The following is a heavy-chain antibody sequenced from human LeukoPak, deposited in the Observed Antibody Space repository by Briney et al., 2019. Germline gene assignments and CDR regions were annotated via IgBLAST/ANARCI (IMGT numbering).Heavy chain of an antibody. CDR3: ARHKDVATIRGAFDI. Sequence: GESLKISCKGSGYSFTSYWIGWVRQMPGKGLEWMGIIYPGDSDTRYSPSFQGQITISADKSISTAYLQWSSLKASDTAMYYCARHKDVATIRGAFDIWGQGTMVTVSS. CDR1: GYSFTSYW. V-gene: IGHV5-51*01. J-gene: IGHJ3*02. CDR2: IYPGDSDT. D-gene: IGHD5-24*01.